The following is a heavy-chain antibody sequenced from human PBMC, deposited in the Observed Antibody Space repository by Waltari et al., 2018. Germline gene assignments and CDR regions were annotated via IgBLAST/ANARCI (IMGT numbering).Heavy chain of an antibody. V-gene: IGHV3-48*04. D-gene: IGHD5-12*01. CDR1: GFTFSSYS. J-gene: IGHJ6*03. Sequence: EVQLVESGGGLVQPGGSLRLSCAASGFTFSSYSMNWVRQAPGKGLEWISYISISSRTIYDADSVKGRITTSRDTTKNSLYLQMNSLRAEDTAVYCGASRIVATIEDMDVWGKGTTVTVSS. CDR3: ASRIVATIEDMDV. CDR2: ISISSRTI.